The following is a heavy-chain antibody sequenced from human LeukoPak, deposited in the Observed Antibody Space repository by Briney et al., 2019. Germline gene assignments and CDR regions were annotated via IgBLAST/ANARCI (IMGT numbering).Heavy chain of an antibody. CDR1: GGSFSGYY. V-gene: IGHV4-34*01. Sequence: PSETLSLTCAVYGGSFSGYYWSWIRQPPGKGLEWLGEINHSGSTNYNPSLKSRVTISVDTSKNQFSLKLSSVTAADTAVYYCARGVPTTYDAFDIWGQGTMVTVSS. D-gene: IGHD1-1*01. CDR3: ARGVPTTYDAFDI. J-gene: IGHJ3*02. CDR2: INHSGST.